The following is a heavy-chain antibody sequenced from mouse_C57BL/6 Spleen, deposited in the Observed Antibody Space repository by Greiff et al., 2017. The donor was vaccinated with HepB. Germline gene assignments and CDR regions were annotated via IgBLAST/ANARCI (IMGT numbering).Heavy chain of an antibody. Sequence: VQLQQPGAELVKPGASVKLSCKASGYTFTSYWMQWVKQRPGQGLEWIGEIDPSDSYTNYNQKFKGKATLTVDTSSSTAYMQLSSLTSEDSAVYYCASGDTGDYWGQGTTLTVSS. J-gene: IGHJ2*01. CDR3: ASGDTGDY. CDR1: GYTFTSYW. V-gene: IGHV1-50*01. D-gene: IGHD3-3*01. CDR2: IDPSDSYT.